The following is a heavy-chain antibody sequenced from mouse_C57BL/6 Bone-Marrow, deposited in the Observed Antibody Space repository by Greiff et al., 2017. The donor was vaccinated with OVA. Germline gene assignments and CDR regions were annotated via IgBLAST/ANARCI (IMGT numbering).Heavy chain of an antibody. CDR2: ISSGSSTI. D-gene: IGHD2-4*01. V-gene: IGHV5-17*01. Sequence: EVKLMESGGGLVKPGGSLKLSCAASGFTFSDYGMHWVRQAPEKGLEWVAYISSGSSTIYYADTVKGRFTISRDNAKNTLFLQMTSLRSEDTAMYYCARTDYDYDVDAMDYWGQGTSVTVSS. CDR1: GFTFSDYG. CDR3: ARTDYDYDVDAMDY. J-gene: IGHJ4*01.